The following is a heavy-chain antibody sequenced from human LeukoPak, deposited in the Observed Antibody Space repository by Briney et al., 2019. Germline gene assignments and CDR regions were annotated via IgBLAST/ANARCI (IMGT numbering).Heavy chain of an antibody. CDR3: AKRAVGPFDY. V-gene: IGHV3-23*01. CDR2: ISGSGGST. Sequence: PGGSLRLSCAASGFKFSDHYIDWVRQAPGKGLAWVSAISGSGGSTYYADSLKGRFTISRDNSKNTLYLQMNSLRAEDTAVYYCAKRAVGPFDYWGQGTLVTASS. CDR1: GFKFSDHY. D-gene: IGHD4-23*01. J-gene: IGHJ4*02.